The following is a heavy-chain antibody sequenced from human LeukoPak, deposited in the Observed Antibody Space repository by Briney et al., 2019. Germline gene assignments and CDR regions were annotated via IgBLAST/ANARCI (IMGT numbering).Heavy chain of an antibody. J-gene: IGHJ3*02. CDR3: ARQTVTPDDAFDI. CDR1: GGSISSSSYY. Sequence: SETLSLTCTVSGGSISSSSYYWGWIRQPPGTGLEWIGSIYYSGSTYYNPSLKSRVTISVDTSKNQFSLKLSSVTAADTAVYYCARQTVTPDDAFDIWGQGAMVTVSS. V-gene: IGHV4-39*01. D-gene: IGHD1-14*01. CDR2: IYYSGST.